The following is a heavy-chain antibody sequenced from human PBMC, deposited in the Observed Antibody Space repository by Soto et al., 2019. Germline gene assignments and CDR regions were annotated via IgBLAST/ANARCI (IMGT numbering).Heavy chain of an antibody. V-gene: IGHV4-59*01. D-gene: IGHD3-3*01. J-gene: IGHJ6*02. CDR2: IYYSGST. CDR1: GGSISSYY. CDR3: ARDRSRIKIFGVNYGMDV. Sequence: QVQLQESGPGLVKPSETLSLTCTVSGGSISSYYWSWIRQPPGKGLEWIGYIYYSGSTNYNPSLKSRVTISVDTSKNQFYLKLSSVTAADTAVYYCARDRSRIKIFGVNYGMDVWGQGTTVTVSS.